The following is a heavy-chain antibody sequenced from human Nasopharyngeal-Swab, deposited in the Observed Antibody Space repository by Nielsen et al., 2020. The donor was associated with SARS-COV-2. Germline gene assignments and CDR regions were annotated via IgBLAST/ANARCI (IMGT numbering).Heavy chain of an antibody. CDR3: ARDQRSGWFDAFDI. CDR2: IYYSGST. D-gene: IGHD6-19*01. Sequence: WIRQPPGKGLEWIGYIYYSGSTNYNPSLKSRVTISVDTSKNQFSLKLSSVTAADTAVYYCARDQRSGWFDAFDIWGQGTMATVSS. J-gene: IGHJ3*02. V-gene: IGHV4-59*01.